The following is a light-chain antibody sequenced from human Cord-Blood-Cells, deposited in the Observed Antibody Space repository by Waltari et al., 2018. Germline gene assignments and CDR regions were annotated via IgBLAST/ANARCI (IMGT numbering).Light chain of an antibody. Sequence: EIVMTQSPATLSVSPGERATLSCRASQSVSSNLAWYQQKPGHAPRLLIYGASTRATGIPARCSGSGSGTEFTLTISSLQSEDFAVYYCQQYNNWPPRITFGPGTKVDIK. V-gene: IGKV3-15*01. CDR2: GAS. CDR1: QSVSSN. CDR3: QQYNNWPPRIT. J-gene: IGKJ3*01.